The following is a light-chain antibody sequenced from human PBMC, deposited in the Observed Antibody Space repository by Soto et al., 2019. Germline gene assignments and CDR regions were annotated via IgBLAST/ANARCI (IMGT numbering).Light chain of an antibody. Sequence: DIQITQSPSTLSASVGDTVTITCRASESIDNWLAWYQQKPGKAPKLLIFAASTLVRGVPSRFSGRGSGTEFTLTISSLKADDYATFYCQQYHTDWTFGQGTKVDIK. CDR2: AAS. J-gene: IGKJ1*01. V-gene: IGKV1-5*01. CDR3: QQYHTDWT. CDR1: ESIDNW.